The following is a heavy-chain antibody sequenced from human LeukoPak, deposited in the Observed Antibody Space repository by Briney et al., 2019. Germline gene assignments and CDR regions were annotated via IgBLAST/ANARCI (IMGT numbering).Heavy chain of an antibody. Sequence: GGSLRLSCAASGFTFSSYEMNWVRQAPGKGLVWVSYISSSGSTIYYADSVKGRFTISRDNAKNSLYLQMNSLRAEDTAVYYCARVDYYGSGSPSGMDVWGKGTTVTVSS. CDR1: GFTFSSYE. V-gene: IGHV3-48*03. CDR2: ISSSGSTI. D-gene: IGHD3-10*01. J-gene: IGHJ6*04. CDR3: ARVDYYGSGSPSGMDV.